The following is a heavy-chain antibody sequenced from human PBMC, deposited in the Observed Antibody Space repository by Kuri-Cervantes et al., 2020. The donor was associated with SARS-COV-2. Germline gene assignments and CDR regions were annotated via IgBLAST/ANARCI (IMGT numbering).Heavy chain of an antibody. V-gene: IGHV3-53*01. Sequence: GGSLRLSCAASGFTVSSNYMSGVRQAPGKGLEWVSVIDSGGSTYYADSVKGRFTISRDNSKITLYLQMNSLRAEDTAVYYCAGIVTGDSSGYYWGQGTLVTVSS. CDR1: GFTVSSNY. J-gene: IGHJ4*02. D-gene: IGHD3-22*01. CDR2: IDSGGST. CDR3: AGIVTGDSSGYY.